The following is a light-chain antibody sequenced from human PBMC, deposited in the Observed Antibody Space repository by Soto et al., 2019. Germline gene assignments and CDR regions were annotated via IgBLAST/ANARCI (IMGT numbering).Light chain of an antibody. Sequence: QSVLTQPPSVSAAPGQKVTISCSGSSSNIRNNYVSWYQQLPGTAPKLLIYDNNKRPSGIPDRFSGSKSGTSATLGITGLQTGDEADYYCGTWDSSLSAYVFGTGTKATVL. CDR3: GTWDSSLSAYV. CDR2: DNN. J-gene: IGLJ1*01. CDR1: SSNIRNNY. V-gene: IGLV1-51*01.